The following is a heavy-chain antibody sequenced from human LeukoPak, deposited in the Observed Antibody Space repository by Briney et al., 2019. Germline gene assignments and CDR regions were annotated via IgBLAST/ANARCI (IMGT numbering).Heavy chain of an antibody. J-gene: IGHJ3*02. Sequence: SETLSFTCTVSGGSISSYYWSWIRQPPGKGLEWIGYIYYSGSTNYNPSLKSRVTISVDTSKNQFSLKLSSVTAADTAVYYCARGAYGSGYDAFDIWGQGTMVTVSS. CDR1: GGSISSYY. V-gene: IGHV4-59*01. CDR3: ARGAYGSGYDAFDI. D-gene: IGHD3-10*01. CDR2: IYYSGST.